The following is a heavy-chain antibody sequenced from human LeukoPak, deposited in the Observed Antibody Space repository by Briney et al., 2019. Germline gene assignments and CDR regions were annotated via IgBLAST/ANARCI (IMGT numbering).Heavy chain of an antibody. D-gene: IGHD3-10*01. J-gene: IGHJ4*02. CDR1: GYTFTVYY. CDR3: ARDSFISGSYYKNPPFGY. V-gene: IGHV1-2*02. CDR2: INPNSGGT. Sequence: ASVTVSCTASGYTFTVYYMHSVRQAPGQGLEWMGWINPNSGGTNYAQKFQGRVTMTRDTSISTAYMELSRLRSDDTAVYYCARDSFISGSYYKNPPFGYWGQGTLVTVSS.